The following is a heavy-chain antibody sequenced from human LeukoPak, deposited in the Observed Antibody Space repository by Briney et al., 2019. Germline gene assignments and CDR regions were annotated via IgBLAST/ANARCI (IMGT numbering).Heavy chain of an antibody. CDR3: ARDNFLQAHTGYFDY. D-gene: IGHD2/OR15-2a*01. Sequence: PGGSLRLSCAASGFTFSNFEMNWVRQAPGKGLEWLSYIGSSGSIIYYAGSVRGRFTISRDNAQNSLYLQTNSLRAEDTAVYYCARDNFLQAHTGYFDYWGQGTLVTVSS. V-gene: IGHV3-48*03. J-gene: IGHJ4*02. CDR2: IGSSGSII. CDR1: GFTFSNFE.